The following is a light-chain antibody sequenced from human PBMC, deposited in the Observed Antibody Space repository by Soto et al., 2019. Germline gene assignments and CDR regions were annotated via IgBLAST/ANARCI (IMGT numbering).Light chain of an antibody. V-gene: IGKV2-28*01. CDR3: MQSRQSPRT. J-gene: IGKJ2*01. CDR1: QSLLDSNGNTY. CDR2: LSS. Sequence: DIVLTQSPLSLPVTPGEPASISCRSSQSLLDSNGNTYLEWYLQKPGQSPQLLIYLSSSRASGVPDRFSGSGSGTDFTLKIARVEAEDVGVYYCMQSRQSPRTFGQGTKLEIK.